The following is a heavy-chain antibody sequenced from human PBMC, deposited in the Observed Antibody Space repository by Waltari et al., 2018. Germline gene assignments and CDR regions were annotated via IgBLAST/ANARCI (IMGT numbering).Heavy chain of an antibody. J-gene: IGHJ4*02. V-gene: IGHV3-30*01. CDR1: GFTFSSYA. CDR2: ISYDGSNK. D-gene: IGHD6-13*01. Sequence: QVQLVESGGGVVQPGRSLRLSCAASGFTFSSYAMHWVRQAPGKGLEWVAVISYDGSNKYYADSVKGRFTISRDNSKNTLYLQMNSLRAEDTAVYYCAREPYSSSWSIDYWGQGTLVTVYS. CDR3: AREPYSSSWSIDY.